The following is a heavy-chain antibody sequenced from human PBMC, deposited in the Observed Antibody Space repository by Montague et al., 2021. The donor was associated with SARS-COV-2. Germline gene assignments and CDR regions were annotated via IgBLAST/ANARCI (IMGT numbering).Heavy chain of an antibody. Sequence: LSLSFSASGFTFDDYAMHWVRQAPGKGLEWVSGISWNSGSIGYADSVKGRFTISRDNAKSSLYLQMNSLRAEDTALYYCAKFPQRNYDILIDDAFDIWGQGTMVTVSS. CDR2: ISWNSGSI. V-gene: IGHV3-9*01. CDR1: GFTFDDYA. D-gene: IGHD3-9*01. J-gene: IGHJ3*02. CDR3: AKFPQRNYDILIDDAFDI.